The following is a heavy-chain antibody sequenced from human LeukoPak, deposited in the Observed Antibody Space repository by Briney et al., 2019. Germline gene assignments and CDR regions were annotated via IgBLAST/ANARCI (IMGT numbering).Heavy chain of an antibody. CDR3: ARSIRYSGYDANDAFDI. CDR1: GGSISSGGYY. J-gene: IGHJ3*02. D-gene: IGHD5-12*01. V-gene: IGHV4-31*03. CDR2: IHYSGST. Sequence: SETLSLTCTVSGGSISSGGYYWSWIRQHPGKGLEWIGYIHYSGSTYYNASLKSRVTIAVDTSKNQFSLKLSSVTAADTAVYYCARSIRYSGYDANDAFDIWGQGTMVTVPP.